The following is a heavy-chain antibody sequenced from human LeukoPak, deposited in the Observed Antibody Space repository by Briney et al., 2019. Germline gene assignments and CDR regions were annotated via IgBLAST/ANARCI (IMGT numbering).Heavy chain of an antibody. CDR2: INPNSGGT. Sequence: ASVKVSCKASGYTFTSYYMHWVRQAPGQGLEWMGWINPNSGGTNYAQKFQGRVTMTRDTSISTAYMELSRLRSDDTAVYYCATGNMVRGVKRYMDVWGKGTTVTISS. V-gene: IGHV1-2*02. J-gene: IGHJ6*03. D-gene: IGHD3-10*01. CDR3: ATGNMVRGVKRYMDV. CDR1: GYTFTSYY.